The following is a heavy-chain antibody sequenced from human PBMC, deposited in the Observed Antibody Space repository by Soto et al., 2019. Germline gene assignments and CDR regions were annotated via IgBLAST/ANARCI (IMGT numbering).Heavy chain of an antibody. D-gene: IGHD4-17*01. J-gene: IGHJ4*02. CDR3: GALNYGGDDC. V-gene: IGHV3-30*03. CDR2: IPHDGSYK. Sequence: QVQLVESGGGVVQPGRSLRLSCAASRLPFSSYGMHWVRQAPGKGLECVAIIPHDGSYKYHVDSVKGRFTISRDNSKNTLYLQMDSLIPEDTAVYYCGALNYGGDDCWGQGTLVTVSS. CDR1: RLPFSSYG.